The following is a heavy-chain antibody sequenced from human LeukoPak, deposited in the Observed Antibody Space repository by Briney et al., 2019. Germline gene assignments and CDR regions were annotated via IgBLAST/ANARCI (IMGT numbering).Heavy chain of an antibody. J-gene: IGHJ4*02. Sequence: GASVKVSCKASGYTFTSYGISWVRQAPGQGLEWMGWISAYNGNTNYAQKLQGRVTMTTDTSTSTAYMELRSLRSNDTAVYYCARSVREMATIPFDYWGQGTLVTVSS. CDR1: GYTFTSYG. D-gene: IGHD5-24*01. CDR3: ARSVREMATIPFDY. V-gene: IGHV1-18*01. CDR2: ISAYNGNT.